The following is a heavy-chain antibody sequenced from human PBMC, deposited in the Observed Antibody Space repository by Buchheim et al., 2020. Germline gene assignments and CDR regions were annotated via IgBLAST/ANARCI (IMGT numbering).Heavy chain of an antibody. CDR1: GFTFSNFA. J-gene: IGHJ4*02. Sequence: EVQLLESGGGLVHRGGSLRLSCAASGFTFSNFAMSWVRQAPGKGLEWVSTISGSGGSTYYAESVKGRFTISRDNSKKTLYLQMHVVRADDTAVFYCAKTPRGYSSGWYSDYWGQGTL. CDR3: AKTPRGYSSGWYSDY. CDR2: ISGSGGST. D-gene: IGHD6-19*01. V-gene: IGHV3-23*01.